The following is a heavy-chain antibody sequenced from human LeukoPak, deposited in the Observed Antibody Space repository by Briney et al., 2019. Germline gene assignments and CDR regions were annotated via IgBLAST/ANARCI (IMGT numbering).Heavy chain of an antibody. D-gene: IGHD2-15*01. Sequence: GGSLRLSCAASGFTFSNYAMSWVRQAPGKGLEWVSGISASGGSYYADSVKGRFTVSRDISKNTLYLQMNSLRAEDTAVYFCAREPRDCTGGTCQSAGGYYFYYWSQGTLVTVSS. CDR1: GFTFSNYA. CDR2: ISASGGS. J-gene: IGHJ4*02. V-gene: IGHV3-23*01. CDR3: AREPRDCTGGTCQSAGGYYFYY.